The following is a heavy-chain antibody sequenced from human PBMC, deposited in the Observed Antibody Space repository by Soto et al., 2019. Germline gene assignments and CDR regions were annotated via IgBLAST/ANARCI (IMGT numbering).Heavy chain of an antibody. D-gene: IGHD4-17*01. V-gene: IGHV3-23*01. J-gene: IGHJ3*01. CDR3: ARPYGGKIGDAPDL. Sequence: LRLSFAASGFTFSTYAMSWVRQVPGKGLEWVSTISDAAGSAYYVDSVKGRFTISRDNSKKTLYLQMNSLRAEDSAVYYCARPYGGKIGDAPDLWGQGTMVTVSS. CDR1: GFTFSTYA. CDR2: ISDAAGSA.